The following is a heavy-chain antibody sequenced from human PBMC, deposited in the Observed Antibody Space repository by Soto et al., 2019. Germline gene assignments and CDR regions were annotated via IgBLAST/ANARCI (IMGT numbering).Heavy chain of an antibody. CDR3: ARGVPFGHYSMDV. Sequence: SETLSLTCAVYDGSFTGFHWTWIRRPPGKGLEWIGEIKHSGSTNYNPSLTRRVTISVDTSKNQFSLKLNSVTAADTAVYYCARGVPFGHYSMDVWGQGTTVTVS. CDR1: DGSFTGFH. V-gene: IGHV4-34*01. D-gene: IGHD3-3*01. CDR2: IKHSGST. J-gene: IGHJ6*02.